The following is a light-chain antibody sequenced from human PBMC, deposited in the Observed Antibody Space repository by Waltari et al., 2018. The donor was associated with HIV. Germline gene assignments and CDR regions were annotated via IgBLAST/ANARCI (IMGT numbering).Light chain of an antibody. CDR1: QNVGAW. V-gene: IGKV1-5*03. J-gene: IGKJ1*01. Sequence: DIHMSQSHPTLTASIGDRVNITCRASQNVGAWLAWYQQKPGEAPNLLIYKATNVEGGVPSRFSGSASGTDFTLTIDSLHPDDFATYYCHQYSDYLGSFGQGTKVEVK. CDR3: HQYSDYLGS. CDR2: KAT.